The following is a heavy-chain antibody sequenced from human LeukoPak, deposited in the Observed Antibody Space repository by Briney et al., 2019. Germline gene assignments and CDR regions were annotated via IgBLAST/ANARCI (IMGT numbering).Heavy chain of an antibody. J-gene: IGHJ5*02. CDR3: ARHLVGATRYNWFDP. CDR2: IYYSGST. Sequence: SETLSLTCTVSGGSISSSSYYWGWIRQPPGKGLEWIGSIYYSGSTYYNPSLKSRVTISIDTSKNRFSLKLGSVTAADTAVYYCARHLVGATRYNWFDPWGQGTLVTVSS. CDR1: GGSISSSSYY. D-gene: IGHD1-26*01. V-gene: IGHV4-39*07.